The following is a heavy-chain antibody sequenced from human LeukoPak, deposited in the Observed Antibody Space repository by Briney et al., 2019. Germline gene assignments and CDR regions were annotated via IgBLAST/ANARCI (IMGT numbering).Heavy chain of an antibody. Sequence: GGSLRLSCAASGFTFNTYWMHWVRQAPGKRLVWVSRINTDGSSTNYADSVKGRFTISRDNAENTLYLQMNSLRAEDTAVYYCAKEIGGFDYWGQGTLVTVSS. J-gene: IGHJ4*02. CDR3: AKEIGGFDY. CDR1: GFTFNTYW. CDR2: INTDGSST. V-gene: IGHV3-74*01.